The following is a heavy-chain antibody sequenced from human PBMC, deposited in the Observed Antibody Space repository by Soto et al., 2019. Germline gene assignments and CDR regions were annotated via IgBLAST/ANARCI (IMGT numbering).Heavy chain of an antibody. V-gene: IGHV4-31*03. CDR2: IYYSGST. J-gene: IGHJ4*02. D-gene: IGHD3-16*02. CDR1: GGSISSGGYY. CDR3: VRGVIH. Sequence: ASETLSLTCSVSGGSISSGGYYWSWIRQHPGKGLEWIGYIYYSGSTYYNPSLKSRVTISVDTSKNQFSLRLNSVTAADTAVYYCVRGVIHWGQGTLVTAPQ.